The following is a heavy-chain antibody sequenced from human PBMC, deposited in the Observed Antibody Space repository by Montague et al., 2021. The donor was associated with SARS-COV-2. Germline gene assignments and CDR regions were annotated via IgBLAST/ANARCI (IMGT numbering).Heavy chain of an antibody. J-gene: IGHJ4*02. CDR1: GGSISSSSYF. D-gene: IGHD6-13*01. CDR2: IYYSGST. V-gene: IGHV4-39*01. CDR3: ARAFIAAAGTTSFDY. Sequence: SETLSLTCTVSGGSISSSSYFWGWIRQPQGKGLEWIGSIYYSGSTYYNPSLKSRVTISVDTSKNQFSLKLSSVTAADTAVYYCARAFIAAAGTTSFDYWGQGTLVTVSS.